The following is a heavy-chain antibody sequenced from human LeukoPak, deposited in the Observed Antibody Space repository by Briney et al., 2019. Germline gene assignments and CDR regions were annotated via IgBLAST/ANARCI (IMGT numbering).Heavy chain of an antibody. J-gene: IGHJ3*02. D-gene: IGHD1-7*01. CDR1: GFTFDDYG. Sequence: GGSLRLSCAASGFTFDDYGMSWVRQAPGKGLEWVSGINWNGGSTGYADSVKGRFTISRDNAKNSLYLQMNSLRAEDTALYYCARGYNWNYQNAFDIWGQGTMVTVSS. CDR2: INWNGGST. V-gene: IGHV3-20*04. CDR3: ARGYNWNYQNAFDI.